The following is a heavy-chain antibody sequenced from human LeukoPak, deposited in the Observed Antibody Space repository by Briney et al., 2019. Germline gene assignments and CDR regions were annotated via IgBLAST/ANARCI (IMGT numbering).Heavy chain of an antibody. J-gene: IGHJ2*01. CDR2: FDPEDGET. V-gene: IGHV1-24*01. CDR1: GYTLTELS. D-gene: IGHD3-3*01. Sequence: ASVKVSCKVSGYTLTELSMHWVRQAPGKGLEWMGGFDPEDGETICAQKFQGRVTMTEDTSTDTAYMELSSLRSEDTAVYYCATNRVLRFLEWPTTDASNWYFDLWGRGTLVTVSS. CDR3: ATNRVLRFLEWPTTDASNWYFDL.